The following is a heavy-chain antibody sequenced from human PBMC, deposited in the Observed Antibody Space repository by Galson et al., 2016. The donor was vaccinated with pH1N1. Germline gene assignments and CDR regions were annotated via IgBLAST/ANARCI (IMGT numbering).Heavy chain of an antibody. CDR1: GFRFSDYG. CDR3: ARFRVSTTAPYFDY. D-gene: IGHD1-1*01. V-gene: IGHV3-64*02. J-gene: IGHJ4*02. Sequence: SLRLSCATSGFRFSDYGIHWVRQAPGKGLEYVSAIKSNGETTYYADSVKGRFTISRDNSKNMVYLQMGSLRAEDMAVYYCARFRVSTTAPYFDYWGQGTLVTVSS. CDR2: IKSNGETT.